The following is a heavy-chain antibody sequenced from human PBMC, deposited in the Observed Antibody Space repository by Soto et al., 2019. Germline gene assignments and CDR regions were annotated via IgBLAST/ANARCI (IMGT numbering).Heavy chain of an antibody. D-gene: IGHD2-15*01. J-gene: IGHJ5*02. V-gene: IGHV4-30-2*06. Sequence: SETLSLTCAVSGDSISSGGYSWSWIRLSPGKGLECIGYIYHIGTAYYNPSLKSRVGLSVDKPKNQVSLKLSSVTAADTAVYFCARGTPSPLIVRSSRGPWFDPWGQGTLVTVSS. CDR1: GDSISSGGYS. CDR3: ARGTPSPLIVRSSRGPWFDP. CDR2: IYHIGTA.